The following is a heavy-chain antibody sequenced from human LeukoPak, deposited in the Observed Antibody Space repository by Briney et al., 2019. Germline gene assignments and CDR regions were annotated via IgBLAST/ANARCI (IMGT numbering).Heavy chain of an antibody. D-gene: IGHD7-27*01. Sequence: ASVTVSCKATVYTFTNYDIHWVRQATGQRPEWMGWITAGNGDTRYSQEFQGRVSITTDTPASTAYMELTSLRSEDIAVYYWPISNMGTSRNAYDIWGQGTMVTVSS. CDR2: ITAGNGDT. CDR1: VYTFTNYD. CDR3: PISNMGTSRNAYDI. J-gene: IGHJ3*02. V-gene: IGHV1-3*03.